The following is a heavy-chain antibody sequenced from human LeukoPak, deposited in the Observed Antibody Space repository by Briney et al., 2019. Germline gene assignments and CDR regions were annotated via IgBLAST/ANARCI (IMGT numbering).Heavy chain of an antibody. Sequence: GASVKVSCKASGYTFTYYYIHWMRQAPGQGLEWMGWINPDSDVTSYAQKFQGRVTMTRDTSISTVYVELSRLRSDDTAVYYCASHLEITMIRRDAFDIWGQGTMVTVSS. J-gene: IGHJ3*02. CDR2: INPDSDVT. CDR3: ASHLEITMIRRDAFDI. V-gene: IGHV1-2*02. D-gene: IGHD3-22*01. CDR1: GYTFTYYY.